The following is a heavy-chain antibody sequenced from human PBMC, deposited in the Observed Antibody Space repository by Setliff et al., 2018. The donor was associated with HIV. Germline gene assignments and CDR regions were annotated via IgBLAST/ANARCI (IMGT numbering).Heavy chain of an antibody. CDR3: VSPMRVSQAFDI. CDR1: GYTLTNYH. V-gene: IGHV1-46*01. CDR2: IDPSGESI. J-gene: IGHJ3*02. Sequence: GASVKVSCKAAGYTLTNYHMHWVRQAPGQGLEWMGIIDPSGESINYTQRFQGRVTMTRDTSTNTVYMELSSLTSGDTAMYYCVSPMRVSQAFDIWGQGTMVTVSS.